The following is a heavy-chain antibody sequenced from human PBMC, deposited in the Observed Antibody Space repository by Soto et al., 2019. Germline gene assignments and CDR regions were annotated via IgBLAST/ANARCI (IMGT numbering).Heavy chain of an antibody. D-gene: IGHD2-2*01. CDR3: ARNPLIPAATHYYYYYGMDV. J-gene: IGHJ6*02. V-gene: IGHV4-34*01. CDR1: GGSFSGYY. CDR2: INHSGST. Sequence: QVQLQQWGAGLLKPSETLSLTCAVYGGSFSGYYWSWIRQPPGKGLEWIGEINHSGSTNYNPSLKSRVTIAVDTSKNQFSLKRSSVTAADTAVYYCARNPLIPAATHYYYYYGMDVWGQGTTVTVSS.